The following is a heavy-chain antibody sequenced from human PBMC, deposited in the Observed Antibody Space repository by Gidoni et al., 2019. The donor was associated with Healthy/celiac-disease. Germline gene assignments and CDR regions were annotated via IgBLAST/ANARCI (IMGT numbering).Heavy chain of an antibody. J-gene: IGHJ5*02. CDR2: IYYSGST. CDR3: ARRYA. CDR1: GGSISSSSYY. Sequence: QLQPQESGPGLVKPSETLSITCTVSGGSISSSSYYGGWIRQPPGQGLEWIGSIYYSGSTYYNPSLRSLVTISVDTSKTQFALRLSSVTPADTAVYYFARRYAWVQGTLVTVSS. V-gene: IGHV4-39*01. D-gene: IGHD1-1*01.